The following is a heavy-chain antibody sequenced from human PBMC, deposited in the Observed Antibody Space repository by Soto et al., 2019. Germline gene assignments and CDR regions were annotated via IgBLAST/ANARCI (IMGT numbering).Heavy chain of an antibody. CDR1: GFSFSTYG. J-gene: IGHJ4*02. CDR2: ISNDGSNK. V-gene: IGHV3-30*18. Sequence: QVHLVESGGGVVQPGRSLRLSCAASGFSFSTYGMHWVRQAPGKGLEWVAFISNDGSNKYYADSVKGRFTISRDNSKNTLYLQMNSLRAEDTAVYYCAKRFGNYWAFDYWGQGTLGTVSS. CDR3: AKRFGNYWAFDY. D-gene: IGHD1-26*01.